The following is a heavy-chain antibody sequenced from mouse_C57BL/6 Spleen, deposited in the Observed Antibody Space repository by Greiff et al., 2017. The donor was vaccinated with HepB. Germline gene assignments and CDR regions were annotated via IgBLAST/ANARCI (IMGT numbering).Heavy chain of an antibody. CDR1: GYTFTSYW. CDR3: ARMITTVVAPY. V-gene: IGHV1-64*01. D-gene: IGHD1-1*01. CDR2: IHPNSGST. Sequence: QVQLKQPGAELVKPGASVKLSCKASGYTFTSYWMHWVNQRPGQGLEWIGMIHPNSGSTNYNEKFKSKATLTVDKSSSTAYMQHSSLTSEDSAVYYCARMITTVVAPYWGQGTTLTVSS. J-gene: IGHJ2*01.